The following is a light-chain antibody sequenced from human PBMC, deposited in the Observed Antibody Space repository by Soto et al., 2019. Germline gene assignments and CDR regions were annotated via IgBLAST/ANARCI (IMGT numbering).Light chain of an antibody. CDR2: DAS. Sequence: EIVLTQSPATLSLSPGERATLSCRASQSVGSFLAWYQQKPGQAPRLLIHDASNRASGIPARFSGSGSGTEFTLTISSLQPDDIATYYCQQYNDWPRTFGQGTKVDIK. CDR3: QQYNDWPRT. V-gene: IGKV3-11*01. CDR1: QSVGSF. J-gene: IGKJ1*01.